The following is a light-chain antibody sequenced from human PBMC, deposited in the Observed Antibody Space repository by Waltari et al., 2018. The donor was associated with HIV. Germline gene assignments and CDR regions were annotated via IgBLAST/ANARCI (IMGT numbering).Light chain of an antibody. CDR2: ATS. V-gene: IGKV3D-15*03. J-gene: IGKJ1*01. Sequence: EIVMTQSPVTLSVSPGERATLSCRASQNIGNKIVWYQRRPGQSPRLVIFATSVRATGIPTRFSGSGSGTDFALTITTLQPEDYGMYYCQQYNGSCTFGRGTRVE. CDR3: QQYNGSCT. CDR1: QNIGNK.